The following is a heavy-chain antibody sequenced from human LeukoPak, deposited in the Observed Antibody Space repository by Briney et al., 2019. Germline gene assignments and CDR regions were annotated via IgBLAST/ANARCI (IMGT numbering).Heavy chain of an antibody. J-gene: IGHJ4*02. CDR2: ICVIGCSP. D-gene: IGHD3-16*02. CDR1: GFTFSSYA. V-gene: IGHV3-23*01. Sequence: PGGSLRLSCAASGFTFSSYAMSWVGQAPGKGLEGVSAICVIGCSPYYADSVKGRFTISRDNSKKTLYLQMNSLSAEDTAVYYCAKDFDYVWGSYRYDYFDYWGQGTLVTVSS. CDR3: AKDFDYVWGSYRYDYFDY.